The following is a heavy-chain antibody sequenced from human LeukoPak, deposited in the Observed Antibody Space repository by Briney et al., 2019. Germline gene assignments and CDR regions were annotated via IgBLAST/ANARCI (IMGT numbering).Heavy chain of an antibody. CDR3: ARGDYGLYFFDS. V-gene: IGHV4-31*03. CDR1: GGSISRGGYY. D-gene: IGHD4-17*01. CDR2: FYYSRTT. J-gene: IGHJ4*02. Sequence: SETLSLTCTVSGGSISRGGYYWNWIRQHPREGLEWIGYFYYSRTTSYNPSLKSRATISVDTSNNQFSLKLSSVTAADTAVYYCARGDYGLYFFDSWGRGTLVTVSS.